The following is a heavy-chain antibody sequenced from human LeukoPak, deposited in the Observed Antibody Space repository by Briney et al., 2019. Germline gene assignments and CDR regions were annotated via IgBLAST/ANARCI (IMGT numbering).Heavy chain of an antibody. CDR3: ARGITTVTRQYQRTPFDP. CDR2: INHSGST. J-gene: IGHJ5*02. CDR1: GGSISGYY. V-gene: IGHV4-34*01. Sequence: SETLSLTCTVSGGSISGYYWSWIRQPPGKGLEWIGEINHSGSTNYNPSLKSRVTISVDTSKNQFSLKLSSVTAADTAVYYCARGITTVTRQYQRTPFDPWGQGTLVTVSS. D-gene: IGHD4-4*01.